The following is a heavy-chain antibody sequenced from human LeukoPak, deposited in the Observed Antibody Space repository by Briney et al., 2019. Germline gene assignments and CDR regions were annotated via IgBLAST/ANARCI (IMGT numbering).Heavy chain of an antibody. CDR2: ITGGHYPT. V-gene: IGHV3-23*01. D-gene: IGHD4-17*01. J-gene: IGHJ5*02. CDR1: GFTFSSFA. Sequence: GGTLRLSCAASGFTFSSFAMTRVRQAPGKGLEWVSSITGGHYPTYNTDSVKGRFTISRDNSKNTLYLQMNSLRADDTAVYYCTKDPNGDYVGAFDPWGQGTLVTVSS. CDR3: TKDPNGDYVGAFDP.